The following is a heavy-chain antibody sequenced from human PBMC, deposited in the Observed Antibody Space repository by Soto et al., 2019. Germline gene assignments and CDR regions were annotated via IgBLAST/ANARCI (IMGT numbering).Heavy chain of an antibody. D-gene: IGHD3-22*01. J-gene: IGHJ4*01. V-gene: IGHV3-15*07. CDR1: GFTFSNAW. CDR2: IKSKTDGGTT. Sequence: GGSLRLSCAASGFTFSNAWINWVRQAPGKGLEWVGRIKSKTDGGTTDYAEPVKGRFAISRDDSNNMVYLQMNSLKIEDTAFYYCTTDSYSTIIIVRFDYWGHGTLVTVSS. CDR3: TTDSYSTIIIVRFDY.